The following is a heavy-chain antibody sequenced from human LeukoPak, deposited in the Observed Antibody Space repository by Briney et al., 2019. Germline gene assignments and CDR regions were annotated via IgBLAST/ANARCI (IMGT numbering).Heavy chain of an antibody. J-gene: IGHJ4*02. D-gene: IGHD2-15*01. CDR3: AKAPVTTCSGAYCYPFDY. Sequence: GGSLRLSCAASGFTFSSYSMNWVRQAPGKGLEWVSSISSSSSYIYYADSVKGRFTISRDNSKNTLYLQMNSLRAEDTAVYYCAKAPVTTCSGAYCYPFDYWSQGTLVTVSS. CDR2: ISSSSSYI. V-gene: IGHV3-21*04. CDR1: GFTFSSYS.